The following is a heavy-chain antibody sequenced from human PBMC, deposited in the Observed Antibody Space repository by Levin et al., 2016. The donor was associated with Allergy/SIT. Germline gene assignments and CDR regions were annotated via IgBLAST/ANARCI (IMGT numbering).Heavy chain of an antibody. CDR2: IIPILGIA. CDR3: ARDGGEMGTGY. D-gene: IGHD3-10*01. Sequence: WVRQAPGQGLEWMGRIIPILGIANYAQKFQGRVTITADKSTSTAYMELSSLRSEDTAVYYCARDGGEMGTGYWGQGTLVTVSS. J-gene: IGHJ4*02. V-gene: IGHV1-69*04.